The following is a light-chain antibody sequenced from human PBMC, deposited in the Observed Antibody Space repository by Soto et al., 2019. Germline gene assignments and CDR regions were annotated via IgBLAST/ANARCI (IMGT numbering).Light chain of an antibody. CDR1: SPNIGKNY. V-gene: IGLV1-51*01. Sequence: QSVLTQPTSVSAAPGQKVTISCSGSSPNIGKNYVSWYLHLPGTAPKFLIYDNDVRASGIPDRFSGSKSGTSATLGITGLQPGDEADYYCATWDSSLKAVVFGGGTKLTVL. J-gene: IGLJ2*01. CDR2: DND. CDR3: ATWDSSLKAVV.